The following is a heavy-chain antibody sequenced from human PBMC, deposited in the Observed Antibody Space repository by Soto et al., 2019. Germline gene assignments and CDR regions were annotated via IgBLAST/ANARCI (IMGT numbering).Heavy chain of an antibody. J-gene: IGHJ6*02. CDR2: IKSKTDGGTT. D-gene: IGHD3-10*01. CDR3: ARGIGVDV. V-gene: IGHV3-15*01. Sequence: VGSLRLSCAASGFTFSNAWMSWVRQAPGKGLEWVGRIKSKTDGGTTDYAAPVKGRFTISRDNAKDSLYLQMNSLRAEDTAVYYCARGIGVDVWGQGTTVTVSS. CDR1: GFTFSNAW.